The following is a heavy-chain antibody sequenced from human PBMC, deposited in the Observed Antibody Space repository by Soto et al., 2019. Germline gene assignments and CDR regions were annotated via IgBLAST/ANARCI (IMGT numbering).Heavy chain of an antibody. V-gene: IGHV4-61*01. J-gene: IGHJ3*02. CDR2: IYYSGST. CDR1: GGSVSSGSYY. Sequence: SETLSLTCTVSGGSVSSGSYYWSWIRQPPGKGLEWIGYIYYSGSTNYNPSIKSRVTISVDTSKNQFSLKLSSVTAADTAVYYCARVVTVRGVIIYGAFDIWGQGTMVTVSS. CDR3: ARVVTVRGVIIYGAFDI. D-gene: IGHD3-10*01.